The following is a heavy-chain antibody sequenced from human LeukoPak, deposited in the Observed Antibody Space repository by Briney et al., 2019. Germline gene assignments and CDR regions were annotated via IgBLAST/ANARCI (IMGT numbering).Heavy chain of an antibody. CDR2: VCSSSSDI. D-gene: IGHD6-6*01. V-gene: IGHV3-21*01. Sequence: GGSLRLSCAASAFTFSSYSMNWVRQAPGKGLESVSSVCSSSSDIYYADSVKGRFTIPRDNAKNSLSLQMSSLRAEDTAVYYCARERYSRSSYDAFDMWGQGTMVTVSS. J-gene: IGHJ3*02. CDR3: ARERYSRSSYDAFDM. CDR1: AFTFSSYS.